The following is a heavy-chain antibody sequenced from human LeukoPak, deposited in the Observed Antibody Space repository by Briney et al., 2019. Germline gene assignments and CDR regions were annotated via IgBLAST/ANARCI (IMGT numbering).Heavy chain of an antibody. CDR3: ASSGRMVRGAPFDY. D-gene: IGHD3-10*01. CDR2: ISSSGSTI. CDR1: GFTFSDYY. V-gene: IGHV3-11*01. J-gene: IGHJ4*02. Sequence: GGSLRLSCAASGFTFSDYYMSWIRQAPGKGLEWVLYISSSGSTIYYADTVKGRFTISRDNAKNSLYLQMNSLRAEDTAVYYCASSGRMVRGAPFDYWGQGTLVTVSS.